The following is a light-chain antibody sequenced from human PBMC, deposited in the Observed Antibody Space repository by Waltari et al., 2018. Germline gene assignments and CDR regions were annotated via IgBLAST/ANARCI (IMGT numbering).Light chain of an antibody. CDR3: QQYVTPPLT. CDR1: QSVTSNY. J-gene: IGKJ3*01. V-gene: IGKV3-20*01. Sequence: EVVLTQSPDTLSVSPGERATLSCRASQSVTSNYLAWYQQKPGQPPRLLIYAASGRATGIPDRFSGSGSGTDFTLTITRLEPEDSAVYYCQQYVTPPLTFGPGTKVHI. CDR2: AAS.